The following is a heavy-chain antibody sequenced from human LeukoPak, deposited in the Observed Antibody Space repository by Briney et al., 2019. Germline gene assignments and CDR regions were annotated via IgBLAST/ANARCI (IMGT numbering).Heavy chain of an antibody. CDR1: GFTYSNYW. D-gene: IGHD2-15*01. CDR2: ISSSSSYI. Sequence: PGGSLRLSCAASGFTYSNYWMTWVRQAPGKGLEWVSSISSSSSYIYYADSVKGRFTISRDNAKNSLYLQMNSLRAEDTAVYYCARDRVDIVVVVAATGPFDYWGQGTLVTVSS. V-gene: IGHV3-21*01. CDR3: ARDRVDIVVVVAATGPFDY. J-gene: IGHJ4*02.